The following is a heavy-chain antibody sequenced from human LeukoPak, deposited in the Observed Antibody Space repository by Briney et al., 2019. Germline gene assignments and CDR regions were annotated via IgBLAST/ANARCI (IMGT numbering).Heavy chain of an antibody. V-gene: IGHV3-66*01. CDR2: IYSGGDT. D-gene: IGHD6-19*01. CDR3: AIVGSSGWYVFEI. J-gene: IGHJ3*02. CDR1: GFTVSGNY. Sequence: PVGSLRLSCAASGFTVSGNYMAAVREGPRKGLWWGSVIYSGGDTYYANSVKGIFTISRDNSTNTLYLQINSLRAKNTRVYYCAIVGSSGWYVFEIWGEGTMLSASS.